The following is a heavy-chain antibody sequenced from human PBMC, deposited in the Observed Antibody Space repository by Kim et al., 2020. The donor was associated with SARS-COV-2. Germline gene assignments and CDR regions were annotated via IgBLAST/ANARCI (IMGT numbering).Heavy chain of an antibody. CDR2: INPSGAFT. D-gene: IGHD6-25*01. Sequence: ASVKVSCKASGFTFTNYFMHWVRQAPAQGLEWMGTINPSGAFTLFTQKYQGRVIITKDTSTNTVYMEVSSLRSEDTAVYFCAREAALIAATQKNFDYWGQSTMVSVSS. J-gene: IGHJ4*02. V-gene: IGHV1-46*01. CDR3: AREAALIAATQKNFDY. CDR1: GFTFTNYF.